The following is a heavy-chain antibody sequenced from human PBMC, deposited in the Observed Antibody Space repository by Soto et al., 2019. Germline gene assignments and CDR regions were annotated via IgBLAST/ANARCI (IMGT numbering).Heavy chain of an antibody. J-gene: IGHJ4*02. CDR1: GFTFRSYP. CDR3: TKEGLFRSGCFDS. D-gene: IGHD3-3*01. V-gene: IGHV3-30-3*02. Sequence: GRSLRLSCAASGFTFRSYPMHWVRQAPGKGLEWVAIVSYDGITKYADSVKGRFTISRDNSNNTLFLQMNSLRTEDTAVYYCTKEGLFRSGCFDSWGQGAMVTVS. CDR2: VSYDGITK.